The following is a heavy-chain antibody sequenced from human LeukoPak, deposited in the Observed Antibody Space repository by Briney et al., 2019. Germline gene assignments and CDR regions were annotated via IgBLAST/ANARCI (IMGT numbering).Heavy chain of an antibody. V-gene: IGHV4-59*12. J-gene: IGHJ6*02. CDR1: GDSIRSYY. CDR3: ASGAVLVGYYYGMDV. CDR2: FSYSGST. Sequence: SQTLSLTCTVSGDSIRSYYWSWIRQPPGKGLEWIGYFSYSGSTNYNPSLKSRVTISIDTSKNQFSLKLSSVTAADTAVYYCASGAVLVGYYYGMDVWGQGTTVTVSS. D-gene: IGHD1-26*01.